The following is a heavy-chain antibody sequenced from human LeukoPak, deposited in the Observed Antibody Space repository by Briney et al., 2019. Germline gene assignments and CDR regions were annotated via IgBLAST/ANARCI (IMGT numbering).Heavy chain of an antibody. Sequence: GGSLRLSCAASGFTFRSYAMNWDRQAPGKGLEWDSGISNSGDTTYYADSVKGRFSISRDNSKNTLYLQMDSLRAEDTAVYYCAIGWELHRFGYWGQGTLVTVSS. CDR2: ISNSGDTT. V-gene: IGHV3-23*01. J-gene: IGHJ4*02. CDR1: GFTFRSYA. D-gene: IGHD1-26*01. CDR3: AIGWELHRFGY.